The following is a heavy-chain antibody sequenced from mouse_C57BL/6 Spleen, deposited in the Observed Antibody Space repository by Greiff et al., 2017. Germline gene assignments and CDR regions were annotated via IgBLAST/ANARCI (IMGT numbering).Heavy chain of an antibody. D-gene: IGHD1-1*01. CDR3: ARSQIPLFITTVVAPSWYFDV. V-gene: IGHV1-9*01. CDR2: ILPGSGST. CDR1: GYTFTGYW. Sequence: QVQLKESGAELMKPGASVKLSCKATGYTFTGYWIEWVKQRPGHGLEWIGEILPGSGSTNYNEKFKGKATFTADTSSNTAYMQLSSLTTEDSAIYYCARSQIPLFITTVVAPSWYFDVWGTGTTVTVSS. J-gene: IGHJ1*03.